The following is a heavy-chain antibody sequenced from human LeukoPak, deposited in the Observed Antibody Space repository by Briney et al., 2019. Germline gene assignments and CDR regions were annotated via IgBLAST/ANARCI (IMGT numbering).Heavy chain of an antibody. CDR1: GFTFSSYW. V-gene: IGHV3-15*01. CDR2: IKSKTDGGTT. CDR3: TTTGFTYYYDSSGRRGGVRLLDY. D-gene: IGHD3-22*01. J-gene: IGHJ4*02. Sequence: GGSLRLSCAASGFTFSSYWVHWVRQAPGKGLEWVGRIKSKTDGGTTDYAAPVKGRFTISRDDSKNTLYLQMNSLKTEDTAVYYCTTTGFTYYYDSSGRRGGVRLLDYWGQGTLVTVSS.